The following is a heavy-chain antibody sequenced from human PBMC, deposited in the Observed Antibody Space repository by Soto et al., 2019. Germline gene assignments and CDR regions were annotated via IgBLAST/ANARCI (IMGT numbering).Heavy chain of an antibody. CDR1: GFAFSNAW. Sequence: GGSLRLSCSASGFAFSNAWMSWVRQAPGKGLEWVGRIKSETDGETTDYVAPVKGRFTISRDDSKNTLYLQMNSLKIEDTAVYYCTTDLNGGFDYWGRGTLVTVSS. D-gene: IGHD2-8*01. CDR2: IKSETDGETT. CDR3: TTDLNGGFDY. J-gene: IGHJ4*02. V-gene: IGHV3-15*01.